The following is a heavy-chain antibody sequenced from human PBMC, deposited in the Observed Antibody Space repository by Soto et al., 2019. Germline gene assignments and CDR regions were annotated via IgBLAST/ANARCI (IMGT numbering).Heavy chain of an antibody. J-gene: IGHJ4*02. D-gene: IGHD2-8*01. CDR1: GGSFSGYY. Sequence: PSETLSLTCAVYGGSFSGYYWSWFRQPPGKGLEWIGEINHSGSTNYNPSLKSRVTISVDTSKNQFSLKLSSVTAADTAVNYCAGGALMVYAPYFGYWHQATMVTASS. V-gene: IGHV4-34*01. CDR3: AGGALMVYAPYFGY. CDR2: INHSGST.